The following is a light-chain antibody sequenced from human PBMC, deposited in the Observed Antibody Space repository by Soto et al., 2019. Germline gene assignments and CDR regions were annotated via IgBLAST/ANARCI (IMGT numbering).Light chain of an antibody. J-gene: IGKJ1*01. V-gene: IGKV1-5*01. CDR2: DAS. Sequence: DIQMTPSPSTLSASVGGRDNITWPASQSISSWLAWYQQKPGKAPKLLIYDASSLESGVPSRFSGSGSGTEFTLTISSLQPDDFATYYCQQYNSYPWTFGQGTKVDI. CDR1: QSISSW. CDR3: QQYNSYPWT.